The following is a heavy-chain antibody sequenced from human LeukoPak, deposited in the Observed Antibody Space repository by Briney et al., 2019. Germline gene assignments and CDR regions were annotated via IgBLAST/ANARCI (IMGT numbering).Heavy chain of an antibody. CDR2: ICYDGSNK. CDR1: GFTFNSYG. D-gene: IGHD4-17*01. J-gene: IGHJ4*02. CDR3: ARARTTRGFDY. Sequence: PGGSLRLSCAASGFTFNSYGIDWVRQAPGKGLEGVAFICYDGSNKYYADSVKGRFTIYRDNSKNTLYLQMNSLRAEDTAVYYCARARTTRGFDYWGQGTLVTVSS. V-gene: IGHV3-33*01.